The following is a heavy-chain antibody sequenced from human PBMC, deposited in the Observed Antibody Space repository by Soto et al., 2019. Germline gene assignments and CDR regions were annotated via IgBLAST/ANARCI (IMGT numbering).Heavy chain of an antibody. CDR3: VRVEECSGANSYIYNWYFEL. J-gene: IGHJ2*01. CDR1: GFTFSDFY. CDR2: ISSSGSTT. Sequence: QVQLVESGGGLVKPGGSLRLSCAASGFTFSDFYMTWIRQAPGKGLEWVSYISSSGSTTYYTDSVRGRFTISRDNTRNAVYLQIDSLREEDADVYYCVRVEECSGANSYIYNWYFELWGRGTVVTVSS. D-gene: IGHD2-15*01. V-gene: IGHV3-11*01.